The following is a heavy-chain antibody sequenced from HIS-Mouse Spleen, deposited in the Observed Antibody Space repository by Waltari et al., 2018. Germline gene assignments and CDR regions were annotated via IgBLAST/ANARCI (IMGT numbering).Heavy chain of an antibody. Sequence: QVQLQQWGAGLLKPSETLSLTCAVYGGSFSGYYWSWIRQPPGKGLEWIGEINHSGSTNYNPSLKRRVTISVDTSKNQFSLKLSSVTAADTAVYYCARDATTGIAAAGDYWGQGTLVTVSS. V-gene: IGHV4-34*01. D-gene: IGHD6-13*01. CDR2: INHSGST. CDR3: ARDATTGIAAAGDY. CDR1: GGSFSGYY. J-gene: IGHJ4*02.